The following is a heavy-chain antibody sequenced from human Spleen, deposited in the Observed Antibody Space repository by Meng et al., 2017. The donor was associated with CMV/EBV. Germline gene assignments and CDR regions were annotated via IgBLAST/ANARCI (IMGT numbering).Heavy chain of an antibody. Sequence: SETLSLTCTVYGGSFSGYYWNWIRQSPGTGLEWIGEVDHSGSTNYSPSLKSRITISVDTSKNQFSLKLTSLTAADTAVYYCASRGVYCSGGSCYPYYYGMDVWGQGTTVTVSS. CDR2: VDHSGST. V-gene: IGHV4-34*01. J-gene: IGHJ6*02. D-gene: IGHD2-15*01. CDR3: ASRGVYCSGGSCYPYYYGMDV. CDR1: GGSFSGYY.